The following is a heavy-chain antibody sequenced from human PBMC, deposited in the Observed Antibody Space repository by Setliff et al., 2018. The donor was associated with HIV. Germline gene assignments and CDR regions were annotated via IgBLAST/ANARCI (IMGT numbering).Heavy chain of an antibody. D-gene: IGHD5-18*01. CDR2: IWFDGSNK. Sequence: LRLSCAASGFTFSDYNMHWVRQAPGTGLEWVAVIWFDGSNKYHSDSVKGRFTISRDNSKNTLYLEMNSLRAEDTAVYYCAKDFAVTRYYYYYMDVWGKGTTVTVSS. V-gene: IGHV3-30*18. J-gene: IGHJ6*03. CDR1: GFTFSDYN. CDR3: AKDFAVTRYYYYYMDV.